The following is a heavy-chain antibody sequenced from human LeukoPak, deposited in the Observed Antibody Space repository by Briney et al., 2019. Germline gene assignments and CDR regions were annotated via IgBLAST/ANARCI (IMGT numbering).Heavy chain of an antibody. D-gene: IGHD6-13*01. J-gene: IGHJ5*02. V-gene: IGHV4-59*01. CDR1: GGSISSYY. Sequence: SETLSLTCTVSGGSISSYYWSWIRQPPGKGLEWIGYIYYSGSTNYNPSLKSRVTISVDTSKNQFSLKLSSVTAADTAVYYCARDRISSWYNWFDPWGQGTQVTVSS. CDR2: IYYSGST. CDR3: ARDRISSWYNWFDP.